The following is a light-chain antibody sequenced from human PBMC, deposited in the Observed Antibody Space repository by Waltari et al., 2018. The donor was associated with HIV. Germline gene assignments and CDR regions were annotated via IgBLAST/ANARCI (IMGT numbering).Light chain of an antibody. J-gene: IGKJ4*01. V-gene: IGKV1-9*01. CDR1: QNIYSY. Sequence: DIQLTQSPSFLSASIGARVTITCRASQNIYSYLVWYQQKPGRAPQVLIYATSTLQSGVPSRCSGSGSGTEFALTITNLQPDDFATYYCQQVNGYPLTFGGGTKVEIK. CDR2: ATS. CDR3: QQVNGYPLT.